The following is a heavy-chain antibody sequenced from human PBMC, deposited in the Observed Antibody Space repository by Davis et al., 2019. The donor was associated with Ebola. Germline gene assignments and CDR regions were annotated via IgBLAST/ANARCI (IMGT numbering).Heavy chain of an antibody. D-gene: IGHD7-27*01. Sequence: AASVKVSCKASGYTFITYYIHWVRQAPGQGLDWMGIINPSGCSTTYAQKFQGRVTMTRDTSTSTVYMELSSLRSEDTAVYYCARETGDGGGMDVWGKGTTVTVSS. J-gene: IGHJ6*04. CDR3: ARETGDGGGMDV. V-gene: IGHV1-46*01. CDR1: GYTFITYY. CDR2: INPSGCST.